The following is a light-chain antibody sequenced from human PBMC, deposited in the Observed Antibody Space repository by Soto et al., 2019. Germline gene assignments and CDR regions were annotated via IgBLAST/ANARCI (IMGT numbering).Light chain of an antibody. Sequence: DIQMTQSPSSLSASVGDTVTITCRASQSITNYLTWFQQKPGKAPSLLIFAADNLQDGVPSRFSGSGSGRDFSLTISSLQPEDFETYYCQQSYDMPWTFGQGTKVDIK. J-gene: IGKJ1*01. CDR3: QQSYDMPWT. CDR2: AAD. V-gene: IGKV1-39*01. CDR1: QSITNY.